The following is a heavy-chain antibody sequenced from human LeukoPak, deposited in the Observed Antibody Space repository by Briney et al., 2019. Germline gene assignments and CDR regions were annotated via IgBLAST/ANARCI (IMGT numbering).Heavy chain of an antibody. CDR3: ARETASGYLGFDF. CDR1: GYTFSIYG. V-gene: IGHV1-18*01. D-gene: IGHD3-3*01. J-gene: IGHJ4*02. CDR2: ISAYGHT. Sequence: ASVTVSCKTSGYTFSIYGITWVRQAPGQGLEWMGWISAYGHTKLARNLQARVTVTIDTSTTTAYMELRSLSSDDTAVYFCARETASGYLGFDFWGQGTLVTVSS.